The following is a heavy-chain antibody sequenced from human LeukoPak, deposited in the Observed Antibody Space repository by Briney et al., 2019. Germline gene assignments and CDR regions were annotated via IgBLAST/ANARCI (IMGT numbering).Heavy chain of an antibody. Sequence: PSETLSLTCAVSGGSISSGGYSWSWIRQPPGKGLEWIGYINHSGSTNYNPSLKSRVTISVDTSKNQFSLKLSSVTAADTAVYYCASLFEGDYYDSSGYYYDRAKFDYWGQGTLVTVSS. V-gene: IGHV4-30-2*01. J-gene: IGHJ4*02. CDR2: INHSGST. D-gene: IGHD3-22*01. CDR3: ASLFEGDYYDSSGYYYDRAKFDY. CDR1: GGSISSGGYS.